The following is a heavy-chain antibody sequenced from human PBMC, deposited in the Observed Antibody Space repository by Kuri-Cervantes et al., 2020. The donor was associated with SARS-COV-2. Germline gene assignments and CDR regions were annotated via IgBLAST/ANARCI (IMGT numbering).Heavy chain of an antibody. CDR2: VSYSGSA. V-gene: IGHV4-39*01. CDR1: GDSISNTNYY. J-gene: IGHJ3*02. CDR3: ARLSGDAFDI. Sequence: SETLSLTCTVSGDSISNTNYYWGWIRQPPGKGLEWIGSVSYSGSAYYNPSLKSRVTIFVDTSKNQLSLWLTSVTAADTAVYYCARLSGDAFDIWGQGTMVTVSS.